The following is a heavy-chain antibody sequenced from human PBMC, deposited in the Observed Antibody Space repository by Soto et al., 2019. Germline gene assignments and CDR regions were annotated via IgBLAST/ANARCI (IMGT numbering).Heavy chain of an antibody. CDR2: IRSKAYGGTT. CDR3: TRDIVATKTEYYFDY. Sequence: PGGSLRLSCTASGFTFGDYAMSWFRQAPGKGLEWVGFIRSKAYGGTTEYAASVKGRFTISRDDSKSIAYLQMNSLKTEDTAVYYCTRDIVATKTEYYFDYWGQGTLVTVSS. D-gene: IGHD5-12*01. V-gene: IGHV3-49*03. CDR1: GFTFGDYA. J-gene: IGHJ4*02.